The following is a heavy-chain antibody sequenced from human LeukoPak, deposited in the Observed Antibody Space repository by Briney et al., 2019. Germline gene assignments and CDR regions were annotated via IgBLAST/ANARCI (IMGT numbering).Heavy chain of an antibody. CDR1: GFTFSSYG. V-gene: IGHV3-30*18. J-gene: IGHJ4*02. D-gene: IGHD2-15*01. CDR2: ISYDGSNK. Sequence: GGSLRLSCAASGFTFSSYGTHWVRQAPGKGLEWVAVISYDGSNKYYADSVKGQFTISRDNSKNTLYLQMNSLRAEDTAVYYCAKDPTMGYCSGGSCYNFDYWGQGTLVTVSS. CDR3: AKDPTMGYCSGGSCYNFDY.